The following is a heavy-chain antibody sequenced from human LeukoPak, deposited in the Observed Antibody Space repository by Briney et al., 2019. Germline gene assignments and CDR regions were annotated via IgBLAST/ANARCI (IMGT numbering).Heavy chain of an antibody. J-gene: IGHJ5*02. CDR1: GFTFCSYW. V-gene: IGHV3-7*01. CDR3: ARDRRPTRSRESNWFDP. Sequence: AGGSLRLSCAASGFTFCSYWMSWVRQAPGKGLEWVANIKQDGSEKYYVDSVKGRFTISRDNAKNSLYLQMNSLRAEDTAVYYCARDRRPTRSRESNWFDPWGQGTLVTVSS. CDR2: IKQDGSEK.